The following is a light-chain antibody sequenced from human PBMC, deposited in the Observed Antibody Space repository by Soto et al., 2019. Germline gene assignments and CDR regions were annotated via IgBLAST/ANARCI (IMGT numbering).Light chain of an antibody. Sequence: EKVMTQSPDTLSVSPGERATLSCRASQSISNNLAWYQQKPGQAPGLLIYGASTRATGVPDRFSGSGSGTEFTLTISSLQSEDSAVYYCQQYNSWPPLTFGGGTKVEIK. CDR3: QQYNSWPPLT. V-gene: IGKV3-15*01. CDR2: GAS. CDR1: QSISNN. J-gene: IGKJ4*01.